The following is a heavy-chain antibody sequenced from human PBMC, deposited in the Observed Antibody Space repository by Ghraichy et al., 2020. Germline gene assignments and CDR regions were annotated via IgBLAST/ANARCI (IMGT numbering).Heavy chain of an antibody. CDR1: GGSISSNNW. J-gene: IGHJ6*02. Sequence: SETLSLTCAVSGGSISSNNWWTWVRQSPGKGLEWIGEIHHNGSTNYNRSLKSRVTMSVDKSKNHFSLKLSSVTAADTAVYYCARGSPDDYLTYYYYGMDVWGLGTTVTVSS. CDR3: ARGSPDDYLTYYYYGMDV. CDR2: IHHNGST. D-gene: IGHD4-11*01. V-gene: IGHV4-4*02.